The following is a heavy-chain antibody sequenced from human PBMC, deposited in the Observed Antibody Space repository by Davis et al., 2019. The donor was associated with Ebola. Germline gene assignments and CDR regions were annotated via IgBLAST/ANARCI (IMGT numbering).Heavy chain of an antibody. CDR3: ARRGIIWFGELSLDYYYYYGMDV. D-gene: IGHD3-10*01. V-gene: IGHV3-23*01. J-gene: IGHJ6*02. CDR2: ISGSGGST. Sequence: GGSLRLSCAASGFTFSSYAMSWVRQPPGKGLEWVSAISGSGGSTYYADSVKGRFTISRDNSKNTLYLQMNSLRAEDTAVYYCARRGIIWFGELSLDYYYYYGMDVWGQGTTVTVSS. CDR1: GFTFSSYA.